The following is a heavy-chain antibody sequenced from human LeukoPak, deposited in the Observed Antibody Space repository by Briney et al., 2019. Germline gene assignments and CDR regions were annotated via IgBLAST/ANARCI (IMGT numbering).Heavy chain of an antibody. CDR3: ARHRAEMATITDDTFDM. V-gene: IGHV4-4*09. CDR2: FYTSGNT. CDR1: GTSITPYS. Sequence: SETLSLTCSVSGTSITPYSWSWIRQPPGRGLEWIGYFYTSGNTHQNPSLKRRVTISIDASKNQFSLRLSSMTAADTAVYYCARHRAEMATITDDTFDMWGQGTMVTVSS. D-gene: IGHD5-24*01. J-gene: IGHJ3*02.